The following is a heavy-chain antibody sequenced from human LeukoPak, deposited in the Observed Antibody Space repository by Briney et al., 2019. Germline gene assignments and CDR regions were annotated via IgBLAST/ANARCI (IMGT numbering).Heavy chain of an antibody. CDR3: AREYQTVNYYMDV. Sequence: ASVKLSCTSSGDTFNNYGISWVRQAPGQGLEGMGWISGYNGDTRYAQDLQGRVTMTRDTSTSTVYMELSSLRSEDTAVYYCAREYQTVNYYMDVWGKGTTVTVSS. J-gene: IGHJ6*03. D-gene: IGHD2-2*01. V-gene: IGHV1-18*01. CDR2: ISGYNGDT. CDR1: GDTFNNYG.